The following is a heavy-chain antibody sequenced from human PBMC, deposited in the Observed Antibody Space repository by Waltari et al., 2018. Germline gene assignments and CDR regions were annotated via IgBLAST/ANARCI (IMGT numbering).Heavy chain of an antibody. V-gene: IGHV3-30*02. J-gene: IGHJ4*02. CDR1: GFTFSNFG. CDR2: SWFDGSYK. Sequence: QVNLVESGGGVVQPGGSLRLSCTTSGFTFSNFGMHWVRQAPGKGLGWVALSWFDGSYKFYAESGRGRFTISRDNSARTLYLDMDSLRLDDTAMYYCAKDAFGNTYLDFWGQGTLVTVSS. CDR3: AKDAFGNTYLDF. D-gene: IGHD2-2*02.